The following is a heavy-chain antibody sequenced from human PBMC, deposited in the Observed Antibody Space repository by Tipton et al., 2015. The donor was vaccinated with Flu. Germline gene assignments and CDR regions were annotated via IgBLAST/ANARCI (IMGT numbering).Heavy chain of an antibody. CDR2: ISAYTGDT. D-gene: IGHD3-3*02. CDR1: GYSFNRYA. CDR3: ARVGAIFGEVTARRRGDLDY. Sequence: QLVQSGAELKKPGASVKVFCKASGYSFNRYAISWMRQAPGQGLEWMGWISAYTGDTKFAQNFQGRMTMTTETSTSTAYMEVRGLKSDDTAVYYCARVGAIFGEVTARRRGDLDYWGQGTLVSVSS. J-gene: IGHJ4*02. V-gene: IGHV1-18*01.